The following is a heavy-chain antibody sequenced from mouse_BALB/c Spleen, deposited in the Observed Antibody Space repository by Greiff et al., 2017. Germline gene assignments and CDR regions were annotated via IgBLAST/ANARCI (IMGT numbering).Heavy chain of an antibody. V-gene: IGHV1-7*01. CDR3: ARGGVRRLYAMDY. J-gene: IGHJ4*01. Sequence: VKLQESGAELAKPGASVKMSCKASGYTFTSYWMHWVKQRPGQGLEWIGYINPSTGYTEYNQKFKDKATLTADKSSSTAYMQLSSLTSEDSAVYYCARGGVRRLYAMDYWGQGTSVTVSS. CDR2: INPSTGYT. CDR1: GYTFTSYW. D-gene: IGHD2-14*01.